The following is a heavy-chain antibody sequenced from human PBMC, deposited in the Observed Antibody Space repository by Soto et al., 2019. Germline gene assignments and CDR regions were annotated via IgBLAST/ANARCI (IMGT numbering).Heavy chain of an antibody. CDR2: INAGNGNT. CDR1: GYTFSDYA. CDR3: ARDAAVGLFDY. D-gene: IGHD1-26*01. J-gene: IGHJ4*02. V-gene: IGHV1-3*01. Sequence: GASVKVSCKASGYTFSDYAIHWVRQAPGQRPEWMGWINAGNGNTKYSQKFQGRVTITRDTSASTAYKELSSLRSDDTAVYYCARDAAVGLFDYWGQGTLVTVSS.